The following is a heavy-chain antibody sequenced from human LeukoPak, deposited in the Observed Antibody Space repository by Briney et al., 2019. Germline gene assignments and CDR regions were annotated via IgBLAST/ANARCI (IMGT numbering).Heavy chain of an antibody. J-gene: IGHJ4*02. V-gene: IGHV1-46*01. Sequence: GASVKVSCKASGYTFTSYYMHWVRQAPGQGLEWMGIINPSGGSTSYAQEFQGRVTMTRDMSTSTVYMELSSLRSEDTAVYYCARDTLTTDYYGSGSYYRPPNYWGQGTLVTVSS. CDR1: GYTFTSYY. CDR2: INPSGGST. D-gene: IGHD3-10*01. CDR3: ARDTLTTDYYGSGSYYRPPNY.